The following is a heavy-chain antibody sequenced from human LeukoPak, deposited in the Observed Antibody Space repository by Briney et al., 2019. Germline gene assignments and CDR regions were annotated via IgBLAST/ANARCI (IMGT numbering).Heavy chain of an antibody. CDR1: GFTFSSYA. D-gene: IGHD6-13*01. Sequence: GGSLRLSCAVSGFTFSSYAMTWVRQAPGKGLEWVSGISGSGGSTYYADSVKGRFTISRDNSKNTLYLQMNSLRAEDTAVYYCAGSEGSSWNEIGYWGQGTLVTVSS. CDR2: ISGSGGST. V-gene: IGHV3-23*01. J-gene: IGHJ4*02. CDR3: AGSEGSSWNEIGY.